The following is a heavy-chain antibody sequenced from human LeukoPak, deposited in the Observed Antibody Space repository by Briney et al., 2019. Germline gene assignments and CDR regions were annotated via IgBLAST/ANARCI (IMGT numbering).Heavy chain of an antibody. D-gene: IGHD2-2*01. CDR3: ARAAYQLRVGEYFDY. J-gene: IGHJ4*02. V-gene: IGHV1-18*01. CDR2: ISGYNENT. Sequence: ASVKVSCTASGYTFTNYGVSWVRQAPGQGLEWMGWISGYNENTNYAQKLQGRVTMTTDTATSTAYMELRSLRSDDTAAYYCARAAYQLRVGEYFDYWGQGTLVTVSS. CDR1: GYTFTNYG.